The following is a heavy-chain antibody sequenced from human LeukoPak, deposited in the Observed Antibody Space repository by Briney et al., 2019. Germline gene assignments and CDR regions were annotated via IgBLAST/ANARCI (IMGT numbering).Heavy chain of an antibody. CDR3: ARDRPRYCSSTSCHVAR. D-gene: IGHD2-2*01. J-gene: IGHJ4*02. Sequence: SVTLSLTCTVSGGSISSGGYYWSWIRQPPGKGLEWIGYIYHSGSTYYNPSLKSRVTISVDRSKNQFSLKLSSVTAADTAVYYCARDRPRYCSSTSCHVARWGQGTLVTVSS. CDR2: IYHSGST. CDR1: GGSISSGGYY. V-gene: IGHV4-30-2*01.